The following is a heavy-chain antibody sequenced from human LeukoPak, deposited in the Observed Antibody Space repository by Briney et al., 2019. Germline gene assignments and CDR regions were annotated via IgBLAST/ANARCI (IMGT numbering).Heavy chain of an antibody. V-gene: IGHV4-61*02. CDR3: ARESRSPRLKYFEY. J-gene: IGHJ4*02. CDR2: IDVSGRT. CDR1: GGSISSGSYY. Sequence: PSQTLPLICTVSGGSISSGSYYWSWIRQSAGKGLEWIGRIDVSGRTNYNPTLKSRVTISVDTSKNQVSLRLTSVTAADTAVYYCARESRSPRLKYFEYRGQGILATVSS. D-gene: IGHD2/OR15-2a*01.